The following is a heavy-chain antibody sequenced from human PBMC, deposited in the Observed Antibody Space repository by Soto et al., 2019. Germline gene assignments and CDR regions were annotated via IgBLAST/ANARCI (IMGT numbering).Heavy chain of an antibody. CDR1: GFSLSNVRMG. CDR2: IFWNDDK. J-gene: IGHJ3*02. Sequence: QVTLKESGPALVKPAETLTLTCTVSGFSLSNVRMGVSWIRQPPGKALEWLAHIFWNDDKSYSTSLRTRLTISKDTSRSQVVLTITNMDPVDTATYYCARMTSRDGGYALPGLDIWGQGAMVAVSS. D-gene: IGHD5-12*01. V-gene: IGHV2-26*01. CDR3: ARMTSRDGGYALPGLDI.